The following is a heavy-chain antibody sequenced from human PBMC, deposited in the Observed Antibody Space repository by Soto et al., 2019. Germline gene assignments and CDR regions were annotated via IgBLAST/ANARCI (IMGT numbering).Heavy chain of an antibody. CDR3: ARSYSHGFGY. V-gene: IGHV3-48*01. J-gene: IGHJ4*02. Sequence: VQLVESGGGLVQPGGSLRLSCAASGFVLSSYSMSWVRQAPGKGLEWVSYIGTGTRTRYYADSVKGRFTISRDNGKNSLFLQMNSLRAEDTALYYCARSYSHGFGYWGQGTLVTVSS. CDR1: GFVLSSYS. D-gene: IGHD5-18*01. CDR2: IGTGTRTR.